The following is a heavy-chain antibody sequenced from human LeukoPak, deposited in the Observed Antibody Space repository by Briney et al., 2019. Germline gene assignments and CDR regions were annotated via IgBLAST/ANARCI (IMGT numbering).Heavy chain of an antibody. D-gene: IGHD6-19*01. J-gene: IGHJ4*02. V-gene: IGHV3-30*04. CDR2: ISYDGSNK. CDR3: AKGIYSSGWSYFDY. Sequence: GGSLRLSCAVSGFTFSSYAMHWVRQAPGKGLEWVAVISYDGSNKYYADSVKGRFTISRDNSKNTLYLQMNSLRAEDTAVYYCAKGIYSSGWSYFDYWGQGTLVTVSS. CDR1: GFTFSSYA.